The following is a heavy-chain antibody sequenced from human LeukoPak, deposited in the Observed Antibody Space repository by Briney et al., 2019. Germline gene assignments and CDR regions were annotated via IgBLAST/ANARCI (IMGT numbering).Heavy chain of an antibody. CDR2: ISYDGSNK. CDR1: GFTFSNTW. Sequence: GGSLRLSCAASGFTFSNTWMTWVRQAPGKGLEWVAVISYDGSNKYYADSVKGRFTISRDNSKNTPYLQMNSLRAEDTAVYYCARYDARYGMDVWGQGTTVTVSS. J-gene: IGHJ6*02. V-gene: IGHV3-30-3*01. CDR3: ARYDARYGMDV. D-gene: IGHD1-1*01.